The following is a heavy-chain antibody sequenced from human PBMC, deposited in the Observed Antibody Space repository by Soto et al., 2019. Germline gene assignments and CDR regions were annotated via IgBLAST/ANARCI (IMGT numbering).Heavy chain of an antibody. J-gene: IGHJ4*02. CDR3: ARTKAVAAKTHYYFDY. Sequence: QVQLVESGGGVVQPGRSLRLSCAASGFTFSSYGMHWVRQAPGKGLEWVALIWYDGTNKYYADSVKGRFTISRDNSKNTLYLQMNSRRAEDTAVYYCARTKAVAAKTHYYFDYWGQGALVTVSS. CDR2: IWYDGTNK. V-gene: IGHV3-33*01. CDR1: GFTFSSYG. D-gene: IGHD6-19*01.